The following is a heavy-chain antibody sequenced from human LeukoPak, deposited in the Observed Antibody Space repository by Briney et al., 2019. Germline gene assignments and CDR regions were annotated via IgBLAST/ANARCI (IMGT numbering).Heavy chain of an antibody. CDR2: IYYGGST. CDR3: ARDRLKGIGFDP. D-gene: IGHD6-13*01. V-gene: IGHV4-39*07. Sequence: SETLSLTCTASGGSIRSSSYYWGWIRQPPGKGLEWIGSIYYGGSTYYNPSLKSRVTISVDTSKNQFSLKLSSVTAADTAVYYCARDRLKGIGFDPWGQGTLVTVSS. CDR1: GGSIRSSSYY. J-gene: IGHJ5*02.